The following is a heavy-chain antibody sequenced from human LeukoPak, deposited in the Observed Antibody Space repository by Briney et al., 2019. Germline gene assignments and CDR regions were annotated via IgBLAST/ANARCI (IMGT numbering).Heavy chain of an antibody. CDR2: IIPIFGTA. J-gene: IGHJ4*02. D-gene: IGHD1-1*01. Sequence: ASVKVSCKAYGGTFSSYAISWVRQAPGQGLEWMGGIIPIFGTANYAQKFQGRVTITTDESTSTAYMELSSLRSEDTAVYYCARGGDPQGNNYYFDYWGQGTLVTVSS. V-gene: IGHV1-69*05. CDR1: GGTFSSYA. CDR3: ARGGDPQGNNYYFDY.